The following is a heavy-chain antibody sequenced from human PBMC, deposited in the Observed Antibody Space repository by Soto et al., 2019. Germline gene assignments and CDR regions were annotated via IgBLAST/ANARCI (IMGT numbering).Heavy chain of an antibody. V-gene: IGHV1-8*01. D-gene: IGHD6-19*01. CDR3: ARRSTGWSAADY. J-gene: IGHJ4*02. CDR2: MNPNSGNT. Sequence: QVQLVQSGAEVKKPGASVKVSCKASGYTFTTYDMNWVRQATGQGLEWMGWMNPNSGNTDYAQKFQGRVTMTRNTSISTAYMELSSLRSEDTAVYYCARRSTGWSAADYWGQGTLVTVSS. CDR1: GYTFTTYD.